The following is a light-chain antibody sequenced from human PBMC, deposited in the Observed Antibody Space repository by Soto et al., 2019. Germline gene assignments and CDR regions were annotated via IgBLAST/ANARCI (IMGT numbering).Light chain of an antibody. J-gene: IGKJ3*01. CDR2: AAS. CDR3: QQLNSYPIT. V-gene: IGKV1-9*01. CDR1: QGISSY. Sequence: DIQLTQSPSFLSASVGDRVTITCRASQGISSYLAWYQQKPGKAPKLLIYAASTLQSGVPSRFIGSGSGTEFTITISSLQPEDFATYYCQQLNSYPITFGPGTKVDIK.